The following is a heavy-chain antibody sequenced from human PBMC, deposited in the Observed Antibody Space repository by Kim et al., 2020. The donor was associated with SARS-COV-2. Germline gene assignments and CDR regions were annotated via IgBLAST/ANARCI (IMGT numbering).Heavy chain of an antibody. CDR3: ARDLRGSGYCRSTSCYSHFYYGMDV. CDR2: INPSGGST. V-gene: IGHV1-46*01. CDR1: GYTFTSYY. J-gene: IGHJ6*02. D-gene: IGHD2-2*01. Sequence: ASVKVSCKASGYTFTSYYMHWVRQAPGQGLEWMGIINPSGGSTSYAQQFQRRVTMTRDTTTSTVDMELSSLRSEDTAVYYCARDLRGSGYCRSTSCYSHFYYGMDVWGQGTPVTVSS.